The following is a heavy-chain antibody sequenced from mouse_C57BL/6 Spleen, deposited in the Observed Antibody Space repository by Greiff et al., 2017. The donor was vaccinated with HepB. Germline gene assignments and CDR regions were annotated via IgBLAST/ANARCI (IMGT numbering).Heavy chain of an antibody. CDR3: ARLYDY. CDR1: GYSITSGYY. J-gene: IGHJ3*01. Sequence: EVQLQESGPGLVKPSQSLSLTCSVTGYSITSGYYWNWIRQFPGNKLEWMGYISYDGSNNYNPSLNNRISITRDTSKNQFFLKLNSVTTEDTATYYCARLYDYWGQGTLVTVSA. V-gene: IGHV3-6*01. CDR2: ISYDGSN. D-gene: IGHD1-1*01.